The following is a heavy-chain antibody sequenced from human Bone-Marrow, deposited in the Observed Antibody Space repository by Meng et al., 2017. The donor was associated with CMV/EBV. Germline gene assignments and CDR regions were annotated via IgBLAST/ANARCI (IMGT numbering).Heavy chain of an antibody. Sequence: ASVKVSCKASGYTFTSYAMHWVRQAPGQRLEWMGWCNAGNGNTKYSQEFQGRVTITRDTSASTAYMELSSLRSEDTAVYYCARDFWVDSGYSYYYGMDVWGQGTTVTVSS. V-gene: IGHV1-3*02. J-gene: IGHJ6*02. CDR1: GYTFTSYA. CDR3: ARDFWVDSGYSYYYGMDV. D-gene: IGHD3-22*01. CDR2: CNAGNGNT.